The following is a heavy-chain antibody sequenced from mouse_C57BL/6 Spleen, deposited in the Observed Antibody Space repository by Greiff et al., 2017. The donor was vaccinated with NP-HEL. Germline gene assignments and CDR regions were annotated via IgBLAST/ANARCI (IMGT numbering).Heavy chain of an antibody. J-gene: IGHJ1*03. D-gene: IGHD1-1*01. V-gene: IGHV3-6*01. CDR3: ARFITTVVAPYFDV. CDR2: ISYDGSN. CDR1: GYSITSGYY. Sequence: EVQVVESGPGLVKPSQSLSLTCSVTGYSITSGYYWNWIRQFPGNKLEWMGYISYDGSNNSNPSLKNRISITRDTSKNQFFLKLNSVTTEDTATYYCARFITTVVAPYFDVWGTGTTVTVSS.